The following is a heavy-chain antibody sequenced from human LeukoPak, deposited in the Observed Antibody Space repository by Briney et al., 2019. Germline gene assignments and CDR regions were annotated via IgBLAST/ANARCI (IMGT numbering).Heavy chain of an antibody. CDR3: ARGPYYDYVWGSYRYGWFDP. CDR1: GGSISSYY. Sequence: SETLSLTCTVTGGSISSYYWSWIRQPPGKGLEWIGYIYYRGSTNYNPSLKSRVTISVHTSKNQFSLKLSSVTAADTAVYYCARGPYYDYVWGSYRYGWFDPWGQGTLVTVSS. D-gene: IGHD3-16*02. CDR2: IYYRGST. V-gene: IGHV4-59*12. J-gene: IGHJ5*02.